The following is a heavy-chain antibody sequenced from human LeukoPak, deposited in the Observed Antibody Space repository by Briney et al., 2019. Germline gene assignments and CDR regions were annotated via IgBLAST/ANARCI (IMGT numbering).Heavy chain of an antibody. V-gene: IGHV4-34*01. CDR2: ISRNGDT. D-gene: IGHD6-19*01. J-gene: IGHJ4*02. CDR1: GGTFSDYF. Sequence: SETLSLTCSVSGGTFSDYFWTWIRQPPGKGLEWIGEISRNGDTKYTPSLRSRVTISIDTSKNLFSLRLSSVNAADTAVYYCARVGYSSGWDGDFDFWGQGTLVTVSS. CDR3: ARVGYSSGWDGDFDF.